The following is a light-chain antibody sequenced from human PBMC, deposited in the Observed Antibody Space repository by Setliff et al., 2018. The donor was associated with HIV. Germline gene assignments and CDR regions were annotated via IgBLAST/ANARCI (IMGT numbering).Light chain of an antibody. Sequence: QSALTQPPSVSGAPGQMVTISCTGGSSNIGERYDVHWYQQLPGTAPKLLIYGTNNRPSGVPDRFSGSKSGTSASLAITRLQAEDEADYSCQSYDSSLSGSVVFGGGTKVTVL. CDR3: QSYDSSLSGSVV. CDR2: GTN. J-gene: IGLJ2*01. V-gene: IGLV1-40*01. CDR1: SSNIGERYD.